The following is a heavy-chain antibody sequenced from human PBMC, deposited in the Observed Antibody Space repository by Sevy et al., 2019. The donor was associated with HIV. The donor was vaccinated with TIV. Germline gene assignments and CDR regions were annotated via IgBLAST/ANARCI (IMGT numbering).Heavy chain of an antibody. D-gene: IGHD2-8*02. CDR1: GFDVSNNY. Sequence: GGSLTLSCAASGFDVSNNYMSWVRHAPGKGLEWVSVIYTGGSTYYADSVTGRFTMSRDTSKNTVYLQMDSLSAEDTAVYYCARDHGGVQDWYFDLWGRGTLVTVSS. V-gene: IGHV3-53*01. J-gene: IGHJ2*01. CDR2: IYTGGST. CDR3: ARDHGGVQDWYFDL.